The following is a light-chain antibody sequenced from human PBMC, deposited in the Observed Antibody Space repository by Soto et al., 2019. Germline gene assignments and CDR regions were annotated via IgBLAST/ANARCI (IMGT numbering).Light chain of an antibody. Sequence: QSVLTQPPSASGTPGQRVTISCSGSRSNIGTYSVNWYQQLPGTAPKLLIYSNNLRPSGFPDRLSGSKSGTSASLAISGLQSEDEADYYCAALDDSLNAVVFGGGTKLTVL. CDR1: RSNIGTYS. J-gene: IGLJ2*01. CDR2: SNN. CDR3: AALDDSLNAVV. V-gene: IGLV1-44*01.